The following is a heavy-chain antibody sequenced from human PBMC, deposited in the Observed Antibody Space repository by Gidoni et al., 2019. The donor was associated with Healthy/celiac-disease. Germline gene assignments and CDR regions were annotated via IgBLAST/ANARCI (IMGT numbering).Heavy chain of an antibody. CDR3: AKGGLLENYYDSSGYYYHDAFDI. Sequence: EVQLLESGGGLVQPGGSLRLSCAASGVTFSRYAMRWVRQAPGKGLEWVSAISGSGGSTYYADSVKSRFTISRDNSKNTLYLQMNSLRAEDTAVYYCAKGGLLENYYDSSGYYYHDAFDIWGQGTMVTVSS. D-gene: IGHD3-22*01. CDR1: GVTFSRYA. J-gene: IGHJ3*02. V-gene: IGHV3-23*01. CDR2: ISGSGGST.